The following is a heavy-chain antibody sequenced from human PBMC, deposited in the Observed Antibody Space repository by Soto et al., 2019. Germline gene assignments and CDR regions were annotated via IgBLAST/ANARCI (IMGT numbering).Heavy chain of an antibody. D-gene: IGHD5-18*01. V-gene: IGHV3-23*01. CDR1: GFTFSSFA. Sequence: GGSLRLSCAASGFTFSSFALSWVRQAPGKGLEWVSAISGSGDGTDYADSVKGRFTISRGNSKNTLYLQMNSLRAEDTAVYYCAGPGYSSQDYWGQGALVTVSS. CDR3: AGPGYSSQDY. J-gene: IGHJ4*02. CDR2: ISGSGDGT.